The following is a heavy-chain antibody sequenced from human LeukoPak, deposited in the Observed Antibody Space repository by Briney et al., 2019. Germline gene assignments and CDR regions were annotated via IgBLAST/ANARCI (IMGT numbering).Heavy chain of an antibody. D-gene: IGHD2-15*01. Sequence: SETLSLTCTVSGGSISSSSYYWGWIRQPPGKGLEWIGSIHYSGSTYYNPSLQSRVTISMDTSKNQFSLKLRFVTAADTAVYYCARVRCSGGSCPYYYYYYYMDVWGKGTTVTVSS. CDR2: IHYSGST. V-gene: IGHV4-39*07. CDR1: GGSISSSSYY. CDR3: ARVRCSGGSCPYYYYYYYMDV. J-gene: IGHJ6*03.